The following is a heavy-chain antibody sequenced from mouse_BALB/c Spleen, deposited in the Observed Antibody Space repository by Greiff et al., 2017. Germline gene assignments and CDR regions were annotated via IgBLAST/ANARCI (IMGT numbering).Heavy chain of an antibody. D-gene: IGHD3-3*01. CDR1: GFTFSSYA. Sequence: EVMLVESGGGLVKPGGSLKLSCAASGFTFSSYAMSWVRQTPEKRLEWVASISSGGSTYYPDSVKGRFTISRDNARNILYLQMSSLRSEDTAMYYCARGGLGAMDYWGQGTSVTVSS. J-gene: IGHJ4*01. V-gene: IGHV5-6-5*01. CDR3: ARGGLGAMDY. CDR2: ISSGGST.